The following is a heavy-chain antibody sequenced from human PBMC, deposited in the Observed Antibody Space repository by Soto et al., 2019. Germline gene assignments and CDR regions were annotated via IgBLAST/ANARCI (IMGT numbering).Heavy chain of an antibody. D-gene: IGHD3-22*01. CDR1: GGTLSSYA. Sequence: GASVKVSCKASGGTLSSYAISWVRQAPGQGLEWMGGIIPIFGTANYAQKFQGRVTITADKSTSTAYMELSSLRSEDTAVYYCARSDGGYYDSSGYFNLDYWGQGTLVTVS. CDR3: ARSDGGYYDSSGYFNLDY. CDR2: IIPIFGTA. J-gene: IGHJ4*02. V-gene: IGHV1-69*06.